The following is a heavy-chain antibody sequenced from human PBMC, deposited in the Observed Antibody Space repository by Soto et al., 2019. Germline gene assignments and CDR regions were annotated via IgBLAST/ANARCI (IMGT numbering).Heavy chain of an antibody. CDR2: ITSSGGAT. CDR3: ARGDCKTSCYIGF. V-gene: IGHV3-48*03. Sequence: GGSLRLSCAASGFGFSNYEMNWVRQAPGKGLEWVSYITSSGGATIYADSVKGRFTISRDNAKDSLYLQMNSLRVEDTAVYYCARGDCKTSCYIGFWGQGALVTVSS. CDR1: GFGFSNYE. J-gene: IGHJ4*02. D-gene: IGHD2-2*02.